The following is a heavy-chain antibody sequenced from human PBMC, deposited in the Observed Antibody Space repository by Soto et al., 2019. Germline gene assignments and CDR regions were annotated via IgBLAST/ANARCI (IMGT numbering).Heavy chain of an antibody. V-gene: IGHV3-33*01. CDR2: IWSDGSNK. J-gene: IGHJ3*02. CDR1: GFTFSSYG. CDR3: ARQVVVVVASSADAFDI. Sequence: QVQLVESGGGVVQPGRSLRLSCAASGFTFSSYGMHWVRQAPGKGLEWVAVIWSDGSNKYYADSVKGRFTISRDNSKNTSYLQMNSLRAEDTAVYYCARQVVVVVASSADAFDIWGQGTMVTVSS. D-gene: IGHD2-15*01.